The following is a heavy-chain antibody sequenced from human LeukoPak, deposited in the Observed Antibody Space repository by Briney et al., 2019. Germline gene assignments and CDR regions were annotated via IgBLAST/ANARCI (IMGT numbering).Heavy chain of an antibody. CDR3: ARAVGRGLRFLEWLSYNWFDP. CDR1: GGSISSYY. CDR2: INHSGST. V-gene: IGHV4-34*01. Sequence: PSETLSLTCTVSGGSISSYYWSWIRQPPGKGLEWIGEINHSGSTNYNPSLKSRVTISVDTSKNQFSLKLSSVTAADTAVYYCARAVGRGLRFLEWLSYNWFDPWGQGTLVTVSS. D-gene: IGHD3-3*01. J-gene: IGHJ5*02.